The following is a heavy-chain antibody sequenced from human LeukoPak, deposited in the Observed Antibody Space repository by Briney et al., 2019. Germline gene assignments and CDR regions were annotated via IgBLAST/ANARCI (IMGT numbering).Heavy chain of an antibody. CDR2: VYSSGTT. V-gene: IGHV4-38-2*01. CDR1: GYSISSGYY. Sequence: SETLSPTCAVSGYSISSGYYWGWVRQPPGKGLEWIGHVYSSGTTDYSPSLKSRLTISIDTSRNQFSLRLASVTAADTAIYYCGRRPAVDGPIDNWGQGTLVAVSS. D-gene: IGHD3/OR15-3a*01. J-gene: IGHJ4*02. CDR3: GRRPAVDGPIDN.